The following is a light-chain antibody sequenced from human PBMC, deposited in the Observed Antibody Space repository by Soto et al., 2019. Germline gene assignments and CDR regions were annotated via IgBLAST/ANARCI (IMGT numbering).Light chain of an antibody. CDR3: TLWDHSPRGRL. CDR2: RNN. J-gene: IGLJ2*01. Sequence: QSVLTQPPSASGTPGQRGTISCSGSSSNIESNLVYLYQQFPGPATRLLIDRNNQRPSGVPDRFSGSQSGTSASLAISALRSEDEAAYYCTLWDHSPRGRLFGGGTKVTVL. CDR1: SSNIESNL. V-gene: IGLV1-47*01.